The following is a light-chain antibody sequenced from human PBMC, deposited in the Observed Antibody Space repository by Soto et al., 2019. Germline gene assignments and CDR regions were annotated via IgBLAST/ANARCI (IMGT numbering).Light chain of an antibody. CDR3: QQYGTYLLT. J-gene: IGKJ5*01. CDR2: GAS. CDR1: QDIGNY. Sequence: DIQMTQSPSSLSASLGDTVTITCRASQDIGNYLAWYQLKPGKVPRLLIYGASTLQSGVPSRFSGSGSGTDFTRTINNLQPDDLATYYCQQYGTYLLTFGQGTRPEI. V-gene: IGKV1-27*01.